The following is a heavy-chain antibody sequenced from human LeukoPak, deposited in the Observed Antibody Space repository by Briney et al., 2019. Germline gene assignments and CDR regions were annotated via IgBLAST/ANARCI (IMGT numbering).Heavy chain of an antibody. J-gene: IGHJ6*03. Sequence: GGSLRLSCAASGFTFSSYGMHWVRQAPGKGLEWVAFIRYDGSNKYYADSVKGRFTISRDNSKNTLYLRMNSLRAEDTAVYYCAKTARCGSGSYSYYYYMDVWGKGTTVTISS. V-gene: IGHV3-30*02. CDR3: AKTARCGSGSYSYYYYMDV. CDR1: GFTFSSYG. CDR2: IRYDGSNK. D-gene: IGHD3-10*01.